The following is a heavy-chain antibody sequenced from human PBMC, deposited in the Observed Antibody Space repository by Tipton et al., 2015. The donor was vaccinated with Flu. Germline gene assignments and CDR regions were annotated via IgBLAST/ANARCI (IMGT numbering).Heavy chain of an antibody. Sequence: VQLVQSGGGLIQRGGSLRLSCGVSGFSVSSNYMTWVRQAPGKGLEWDSVIYSGGSTYSAHSGKGRFTIATDNSKNTLYLQMNSLRAEDTAVYYCARGRGYCITTTCLLPFDFWGQGTLVTVSS. D-gene: IGHD2-2*01. CDR2: IYSGGST. V-gene: IGHV3-53*01. CDR1: GFSVSSNY. CDR3: ARGRGYCITTTCLLPFDF. J-gene: IGHJ4*02.